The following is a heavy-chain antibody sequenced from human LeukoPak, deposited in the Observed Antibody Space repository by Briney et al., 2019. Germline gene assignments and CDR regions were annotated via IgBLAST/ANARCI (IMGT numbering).Heavy chain of an antibody. CDR2: IYYSGST. CDR3: ARLGQLVDGTANYYYDYMDV. Sequence: SETLSLTCTVSGGSISSYYWSWIRQPPGKGLEWIGYIYYSGSTNYNPSLKSRVTISVDTSKNQFSLKLSSVTAADTAVYYCARLGQLVDGTANYYYDYMDVWGKGTTVTVSS. J-gene: IGHJ6*03. D-gene: IGHD6-6*01. V-gene: IGHV4-59*01. CDR1: GGSISSYY.